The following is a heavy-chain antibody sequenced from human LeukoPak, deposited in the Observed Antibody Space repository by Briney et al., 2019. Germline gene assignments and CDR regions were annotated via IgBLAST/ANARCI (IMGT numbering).Heavy chain of an antibody. CDR2: MDPNSGNT. D-gene: IGHD6-19*01. V-gene: IGHV1-8*01. J-gene: IGHJ5*02. CDR3: ARGPTFSSGWYDGWFDP. CDR1: GYTFTSYD. Sequence: ASVKVSCKASGYTFTSYDINWVRQATGQGLEWMGWMDPNSGNTGYAQKFQGRVTMTRNTSISTAYMELSSLRSEDTAVYYCARGPTFSSGWYDGWFDPWGQGTLVTVSS.